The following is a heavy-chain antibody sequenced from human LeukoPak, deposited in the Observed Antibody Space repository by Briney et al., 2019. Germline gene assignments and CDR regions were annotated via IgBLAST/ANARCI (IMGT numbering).Heavy chain of an antibody. V-gene: IGHV3-73*01. D-gene: IGHD2-2*02. CDR1: GFTFSGSA. CDR2: IRSKANSYAT. CDR3: TRLEDIVVVPAAIPPRDLDY. J-gene: IGHJ4*02. Sequence: PGGSLRLSCAASGFTFSGSAMHWVRQASGKGLEWVGRIRSKANSYATAYAASVKGRFTISRDDSKNTAYLQMNSLKTEDTAVYYCTRLEDIVVVPAAIPPRDLDYWGQGTLVTVSS.